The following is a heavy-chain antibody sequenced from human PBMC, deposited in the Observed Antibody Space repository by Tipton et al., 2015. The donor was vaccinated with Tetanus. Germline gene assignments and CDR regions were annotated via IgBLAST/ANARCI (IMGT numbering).Heavy chain of an antibody. D-gene: IGHD3-22*01. CDR3: ARQEPPRRFYYDGSGSSG. CDR2: IYYSGTS. Sequence: LRLSCTVSGDSISSGPYSWSWLRQHPGKGLELIGYIYYSGTSYISPSLTRRVSIAVDTSRNQFSLNLSSVTAADTAVYFCARQEPPRRFYYDGSGSSGWGQGILVTVSS. CDR1: GDSISSGPYS. V-gene: IGHV4-31*03. J-gene: IGHJ4*02.